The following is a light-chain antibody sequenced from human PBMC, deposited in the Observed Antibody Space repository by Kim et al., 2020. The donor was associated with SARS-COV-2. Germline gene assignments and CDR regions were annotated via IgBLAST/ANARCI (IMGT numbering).Light chain of an antibody. CDR1: RLGGKY. CDR3: QAWDSRTALFI. V-gene: IGLV3-1*01. J-gene: IGLJ1*01. Sequence: GTTAGMPVSGDRLGGKYACWHKKRPGPAPVLFIYRDNRRPSGIPERFSGSNSGNTATLTISGTQAMDEADYYCQAWDSRTALFIFGTGTKVIVL. CDR2: RDN.